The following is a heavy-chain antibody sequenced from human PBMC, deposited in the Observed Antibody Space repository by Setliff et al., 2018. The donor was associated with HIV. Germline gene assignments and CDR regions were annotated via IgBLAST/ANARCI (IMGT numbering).Heavy chain of an antibody. CDR2: IYTSGST. CDR3: ARDQRLSY. V-gene: IGHV4-61*09. CDR1: GGSISSGSYY. J-gene: IGHJ4*02. Sequence: SETLSLTCTVSGGSISSGSYYWSWIRQPAGKGLEWIGHIYTSGSTNYNPSLKSRVTISVDKSKNQFSLELNSVTAADTAVYYCARDQRLSYWGQGTPVTVST.